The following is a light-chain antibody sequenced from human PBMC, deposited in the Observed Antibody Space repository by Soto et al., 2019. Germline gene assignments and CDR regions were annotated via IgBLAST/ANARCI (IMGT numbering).Light chain of an antibody. CDR3: XXXXSSPLLT. V-gene: IGKV3-20*01. Sequence: EIVLTQSPGTLSLSPGEXXTXXXXASQSVSSSYXAWYQQKLGQAPRLLIYGASSRATGIPDRFSGSGSGTDFTLTISRLEPXXXXXXXXXXXXSSPLLTFGGGTKVEIK. CDR2: GAS. J-gene: IGKJ4*01. CDR1: QSVSSSY.